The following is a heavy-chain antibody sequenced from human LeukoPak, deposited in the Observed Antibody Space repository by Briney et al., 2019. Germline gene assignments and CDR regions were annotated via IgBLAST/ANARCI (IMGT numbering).Heavy chain of an antibody. D-gene: IGHD2-2*01. CDR1: GFTFGSYA. CDR3: AKDPPGGDCSSTSCSGY. Sequence: GGSLRLSCAASGFTFGSYAMTWVRQAPGKGLEWVSAISSSGGRTYYADSVKGRFTISRDTSKNTLYLHMDSLRADDTAVYYCAKDPPGGDCSSTSCSGYWGQGTLVTVSS. CDR2: ISSSGGRT. J-gene: IGHJ4*02. V-gene: IGHV3-23*01.